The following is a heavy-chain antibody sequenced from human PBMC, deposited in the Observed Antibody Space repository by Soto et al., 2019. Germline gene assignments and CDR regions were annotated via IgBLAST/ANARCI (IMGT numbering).Heavy chain of an antibody. J-gene: IGHJ6*02. CDR2: INPDTGSA. V-gene: IGHV1-46*01. CDR3: ARDTNFALTCHYHGMDV. CDR1: GYTFTRYY. Sequence: QVQLVQSGAEVKKPGASVKVSCKASGYTFTRYYIHWVRQAPGQGLEWMGIINPDTGSASYAQNLQGRVAVTRDTSTNTSYMELSSLGSDDTAVYYCARDTNFALTCHYHGMDVWGQGTTVTVSS. D-gene: IGHD3-16*01.